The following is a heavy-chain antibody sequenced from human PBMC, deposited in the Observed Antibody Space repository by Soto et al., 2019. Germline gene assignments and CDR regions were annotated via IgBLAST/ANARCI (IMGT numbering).Heavy chain of an antibody. CDR3: ARAWGYCSSTSCSPYYFDY. D-gene: IGHD2-2*01. V-gene: IGHV4-59*01. CDR1: GGSISSYY. CDR2: IYYSGST. J-gene: IGHJ4*02. Sequence: SETLSLTYTVSGGSISSYYWSWIRQPPGKGLEWIGYIYYSGSTNYNPSLKSRVTISVDTSKNQFSLKLSSVTAADTAVYYCARAWGYCSSTSCSPYYFDYWGQGTLVTVSS.